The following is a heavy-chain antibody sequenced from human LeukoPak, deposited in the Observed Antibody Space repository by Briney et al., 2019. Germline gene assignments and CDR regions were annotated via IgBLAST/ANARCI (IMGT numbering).Heavy chain of an antibody. CDR1: GYAFTGYY. Sequence: ASVKVSCKASGYAFTGYYMHWVRQAPGQGLEWMGWINPNSGGTNYAQKFQGRVIMTRDTSISTAYMELSRLRSDDTAVYYCARGWRFLTWFDPWGQGTLVTVSS. J-gene: IGHJ5*02. CDR3: ARGWRFLTWFDP. D-gene: IGHD3-3*01. V-gene: IGHV1-2*02. CDR2: INPNSGGT.